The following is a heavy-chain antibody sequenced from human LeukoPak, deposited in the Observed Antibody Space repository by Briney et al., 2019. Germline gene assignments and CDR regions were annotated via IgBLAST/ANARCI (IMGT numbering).Heavy chain of an antibody. J-gene: IGHJ4*02. Sequence: GGSLRLSCAASGFTFSSCAMSWVRQAPGKGLEWVSGISGSGGGPIYADSVKGRFTISRDNSKNTLYLQMNSLRAEDTALYYCAKRMTTVTNYDYWGQGTLVTVSS. CDR1: GFTFSSCA. CDR3: AKRMTTVTNYDY. D-gene: IGHD4-17*01. CDR2: ISGSGGGP. V-gene: IGHV3-23*01.